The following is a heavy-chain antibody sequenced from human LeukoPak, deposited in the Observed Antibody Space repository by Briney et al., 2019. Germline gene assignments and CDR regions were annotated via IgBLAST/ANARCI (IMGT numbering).Heavy chain of an antibody. CDR1: GFTFSSYA. Sequence: PGMSLTLPCAASGFTFSSYAMHWLRQAPGKGLEWLRVMSYDGSNKYYADSVKGRFTISRDNSTTTLHLQMNSLRAEATAVYYCSRGNVVVVAAPGWFDPWGKGTLVTVS. J-gene: IGHJ5*02. D-gene: IGHD2-15*01. CDR3: SRGNVVVVAAPGWFDP. CDR2: MSYDGSNK. V-gene: IGHV3-30*04.